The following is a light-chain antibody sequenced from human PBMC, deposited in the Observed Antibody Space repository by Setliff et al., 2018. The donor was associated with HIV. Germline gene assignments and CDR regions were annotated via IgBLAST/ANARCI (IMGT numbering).Light chain of an antibody. CDR2: NVD. V-gene: IGLV2-14*03. CDR3: SSYSSLSTLYV. J-gene: IGLJ1*01. Sequence: QSALAQPASVSGSPGQSITISCTGTSSDVGDHNFVSWYQQLPGKAPKLIIYNVDKRPSGVSDRFSGSKSGDTASLTISGLQTEDEADYYCSSYSSLSTLYVFGTGTKVTVL. CDR1: SSDVGDHNF.